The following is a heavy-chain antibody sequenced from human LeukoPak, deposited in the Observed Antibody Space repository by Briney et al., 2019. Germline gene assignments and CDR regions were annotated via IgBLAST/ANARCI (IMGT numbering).Heavy chain of an antibody. D-gene: IGHD6-13*01. CDR3: AKALQRQLAPPFDY. Sequence: GGSLRLSCAASGFTFDNYAMHWVRHAPGKGLEWVSGISWNSGSIGYADSAKGRFTISRDNAKNSLYLQMNSLRAEDTALYYCAKALQRQLAPPFDYWGQGTLVTVSS. J-gene: IGHJ4*02. CDR1: GFTFDNYA. V-gene: IGHV3-9*01. CDR2: ISWNSGSI.